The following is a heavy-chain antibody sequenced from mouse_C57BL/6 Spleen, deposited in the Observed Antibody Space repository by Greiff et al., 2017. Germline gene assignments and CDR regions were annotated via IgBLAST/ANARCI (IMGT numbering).Heavy chain of an antibody. CDR1: GYTFTSYW. CDR3: ARGGSRNWYFDV. V-gene: IGHV1-55*01. Sequence: QVQLQQSGAELVKPGASVKMSCKASGYTFTSYWITWVKQRPGQGLEWIGDIYPGSGSTNYNEKFKSKATLTVDTSSSTAYMQLSSLTSEDSAVYCCARGGSRNWYFDVWGTGTTVTVSS. D-gene: IGHD1-1*01. CDR2: IYPGSGST. J-gene: IGHJ1*03.